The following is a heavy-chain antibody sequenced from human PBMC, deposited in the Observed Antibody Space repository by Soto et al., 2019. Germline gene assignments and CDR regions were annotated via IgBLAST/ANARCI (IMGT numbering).Heavy chain of an antibody. CDR2: INPGPNSA. CDR3: ARDPHAHNSY. CDR1: NDSFSSHF. D-gene: IGHD3-16*01. V-gene: IGHV1-46*01. J-gene: IGHJ1*01. Sequence: SVKVSCKASNDSFSSHFIPWVRQAPGEGLEWMGIINPGPNSASYSKEFQGRLTLTRDMPSRTVYMQLNSLRAEDKAVYYCARDPHAHNSYWGRGTMPTVSS.